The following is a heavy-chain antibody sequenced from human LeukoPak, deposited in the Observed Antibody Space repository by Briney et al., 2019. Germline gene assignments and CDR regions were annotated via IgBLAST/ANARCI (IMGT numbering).Heavy chain of an antibody. V-gene: IGHV3-23*01. CDR1: GFTFSSYA. CDR2: ISNSGGST. CDR3: AKVLQYYYYGMDV. Sequence: GGSLRLSCAASGFTFSSYAMSWVRQAPGKGLEWVSAISNSGGSTYYADSVKGRFTISRDNSKNTLYLQMNSLRAEDTAVYYCAKVLQYYYYGMDVWGQGTTVTVSS. J-gene: IGHJ6*02. D-gene: IGHD5-24*01.